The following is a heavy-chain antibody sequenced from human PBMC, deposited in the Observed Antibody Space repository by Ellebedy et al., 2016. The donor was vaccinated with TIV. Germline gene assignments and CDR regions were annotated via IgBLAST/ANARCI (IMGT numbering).Heavy chain of an antibody. V-gene: IGHV3-7*01. CDR2: IKQDGSEK. Sequence: GESLKISCAASGFTFSSDWMSWVREAPGKGLEWVANIKQDGSEKYYVDSVKGRFTISRDNAKNSLYLQMNSLRAEDTAVYSWARDWPGIDVWGQGTTVTVSS. CDR1: GFTFSSDW. J-gene: IGHJ6*02. CDR3: ARDWPGIDV.